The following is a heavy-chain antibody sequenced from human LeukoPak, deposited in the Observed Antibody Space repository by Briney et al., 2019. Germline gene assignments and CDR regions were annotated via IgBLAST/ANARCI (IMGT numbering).Heavy chain of an antibody. D-gene: IGHD5-18*01. CDR2: ITGSAKTT. V-gene: IGHV3-23*01. CDR1: GFTFASHA. CDR3: TKEDRQLVCAY. J-gene: IGHJ4*02. Sequence: GGSLRLSCEASGFTFASHAMGWVRQAPGKGLEWVSSITGSAKTTYYADSVKGRFTISRDSSRNTVDLQLTSLRAEDTATYYCTKEDRQLVCAYWGQGTLVTVSS.